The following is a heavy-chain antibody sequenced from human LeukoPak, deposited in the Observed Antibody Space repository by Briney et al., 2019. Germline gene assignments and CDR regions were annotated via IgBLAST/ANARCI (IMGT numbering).Heavy chain of an antibody. CDR1: GYTFTSYG. V-gene: IGHV1-18*01. CDR3: ARDQLRSNPGLYYGSGSPTPMGY. D-gene: IGHD3-10*01. CDR2: ISAYNGNT. Sequence: ASVKVSCKASGYTFTSYGISWVRQAPGQGLEWMGWISAYNGNTNYAQKLQGRVTMTTDTSTSTAYMELRSLRSDDTAVYYCARDQLRSNPGLYYGSGSPTPMGYWGQGTLVTVSS. J-gene: IGHJ4*02.